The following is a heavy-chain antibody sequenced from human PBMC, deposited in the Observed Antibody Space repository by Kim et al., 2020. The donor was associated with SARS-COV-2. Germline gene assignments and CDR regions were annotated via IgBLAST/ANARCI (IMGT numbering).Heavy chain of an antibody. V-gene: IGHV1-2*02. CDR3: AREFGGTYYFDY. Sequence: ASVKVSCKTSGYTFNGYFIHWVRQAPGQGLEWMGCLNPFSGARKYSQKFQGRVSVTWDTSISTVYMDLTSLISDDTAAYYCAREFGGTYYFDYWGQGTLVTVSS. D-gene: IGHD1-7*01. CDR1: GYTFNGYF. CDR2: LNPFSGAR. J-gene: IGHJ4*02.